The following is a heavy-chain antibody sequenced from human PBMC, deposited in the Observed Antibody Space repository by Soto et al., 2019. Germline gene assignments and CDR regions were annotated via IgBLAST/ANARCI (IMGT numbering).Heavy chain of an antibody. Sequence: VKVSCKASGYTFTGYYMHWVRQAPGQGLEWMGWINPNSGGTNYAQKFQGRVTMTRDTSISTAYMELSRLRSDDTAVYYCARDPVYGWNYDQRAPGLFFDYWGQGTLVTVSS. D-gene: IGHD1-7*01. CDR3: ARDPVYGWNYDQRAPGLFFDY. V-gene: IGHV1-2*02. CDR1: GYTFTGYY. CDR2: INPNSGGT. J-gene: IGHJ4*02.